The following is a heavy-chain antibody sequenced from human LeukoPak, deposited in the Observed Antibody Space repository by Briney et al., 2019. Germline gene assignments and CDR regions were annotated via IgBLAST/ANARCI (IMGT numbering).Heavy chain of an antibody. V-gene: IGHV4-34*01. CDR3: ARQRYSYGDGYFQH. Sequence: SETLSLTCAVYGGSFSGYYWSWIRQPPGKGLEWIGEINHSGSTNYNPSLKSRVTISVDTSKNQFSLKLSSVTAADTAVYYCARQRYSYGDGYFQHWGQGTLVTVSS. J-gene: IGHJ1*01. CDR2: INHSGST. D-gene: IGHD5-18*01. CDR1: GGSFSGYY.